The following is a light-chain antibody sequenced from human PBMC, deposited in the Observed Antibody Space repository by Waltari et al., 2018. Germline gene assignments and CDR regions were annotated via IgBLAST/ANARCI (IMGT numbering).Light chain of an antibody. J-gene: IGLJ2*01. Sequence: QSALTQPASVSGSPGQSITISCTGTSSHVGGYNYVSWYQRHPGKAPKLMIYEVSNRPSGVSNRFSGSKSGNTASLTISGLQAEDEADYYCASYTSSSTLVFGGGTKLTVL. CDR3: ASYTSSSTLV. CDR1: SSHVGGYNY. V-gene: IGLV2-14*01. CDR2: EVS.